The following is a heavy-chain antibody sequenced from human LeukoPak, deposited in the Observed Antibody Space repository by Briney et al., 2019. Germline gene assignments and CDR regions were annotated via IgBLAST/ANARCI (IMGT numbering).Heavy chain of an antibody. V-gene: IGHV3-7*01. D-gene: IGHD2-2*01. CDR1: GFTFSSYW. Sequence: GGSLRLSCAASGFTFSSYWMSWVRQAPGKGLEWVANIKQDGSEKYYVDSVKGRFTISRDNAKNSLYLQMNSLRAEDTAVYYCARDRCSSTSCIYYYYYMDVWGKGTTVTVSS. CDR2: IKQDGSEK. J-gene: IGHJ6*03. CDR3: ARDRCSSTSCIYYYYYMDV.